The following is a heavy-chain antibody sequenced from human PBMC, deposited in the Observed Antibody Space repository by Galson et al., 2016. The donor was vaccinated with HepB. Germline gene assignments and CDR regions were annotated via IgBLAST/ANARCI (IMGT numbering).Heavy chain of an antibody. CDR2: IYPSDSTT. D-gene: IGHD4/OR15-4a*01. Sequence: QSGAEVKKPGESLTISCKDSGYTFTTHWIGWVRQMPGKGLEYMGIIYPSDSTTRYSPSFQGQVTISADKSVSIVYLHWSSLKASDTAIYYCAGLLSYGDHLGGDLDYWGQGTRVTVSS. V-gene: IGHV5-51*01. CDR3: AGLLSYGDHLGGDLDY. J-gene: IGHJ4*02. CDR1: GYTFTTHW.